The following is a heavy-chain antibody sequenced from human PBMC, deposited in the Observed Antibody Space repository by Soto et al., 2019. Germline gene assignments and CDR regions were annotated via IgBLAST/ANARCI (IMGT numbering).Heavy chain of an antibody. V-gene: IGHV3-33*01. CDR3: VRAAGYSGNDYVYYYGMDV. CDR1: GFTFSSYG. CDR2: VWYDGGNK. Sequence: QVQLVESGGGVVQPGRSLRLSCAASGFTFSSYGMHWVRQAPGKGLEWVELVWYDGGNKYYADSVKGRFTISRDNSKNTQYLQMNSRRDEDTAVYYFVRAAGYSGNDYVYYYGMDVWGQGTTVTVSS. D-gene: IGHD5-12*01. J-gene: IGHJ6*02.